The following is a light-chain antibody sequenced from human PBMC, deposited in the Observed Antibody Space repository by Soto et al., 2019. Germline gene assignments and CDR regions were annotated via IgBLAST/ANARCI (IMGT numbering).Light chain of an antibody. CDR1: SRDVGGYNY. CDR2: EVS. V-gene: IGLV2-14*01. CDR3: SAYTSSSTKG. Sequence: QSALTQPASVSGSPGQSITISCTGTSRDVGGYNYVSWYQQHPGKAPKLMIYEVSTRPSGVSNRFSGSKSGTTASLTISGLQAEDEADYYCSAYTSSSTKGFGGGTKLTVL. J-gene: IGLJ3*02.